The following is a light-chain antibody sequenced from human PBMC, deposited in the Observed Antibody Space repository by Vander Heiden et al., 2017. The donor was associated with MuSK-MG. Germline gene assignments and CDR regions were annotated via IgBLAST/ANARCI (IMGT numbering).Light chain of an antibody. CDR1: QSALYSSINKNY. V-gene: IGKV4-1*01. CDR2: WAS. CDR3: QLYADPPLT. J-gene: IGKJ3*01. Sequence: DVVITQSPHSLAVSLGERATINCKSSQSALYSSINKNYLAWYQHKPGQPPKLLIYWASTRESGVPDRFNGSRSGTDFTLTISSLQAEDVTVYYCQLYADPPLTFGHGTKVDIK.